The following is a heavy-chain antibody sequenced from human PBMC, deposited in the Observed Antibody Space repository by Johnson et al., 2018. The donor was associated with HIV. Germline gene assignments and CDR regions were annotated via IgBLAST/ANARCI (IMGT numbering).Heavy chain of an antibody. CDR2: ITGSGGNT. CDR1: GFAFSNYA. D-gene: IGHD3-10*02. CDR3: AKYLTYVISALDI. J-gene: IGHJ3*02. V-gene: IGHV3-23*04. Sequence: VQLVESGGGVVQPGGSLRLSCAASGFAFSNYAMTWVRQAPGKGLEWVSSITGSGGNTYDADSVKGRFNISRDNSKNTLYLQMNSLTAEDTALYYCAKYLTYVISALDIWGQGTVVTVSS.